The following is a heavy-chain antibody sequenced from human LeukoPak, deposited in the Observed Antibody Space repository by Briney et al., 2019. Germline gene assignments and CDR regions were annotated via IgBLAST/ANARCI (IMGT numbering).Heavy chain of an antibody. V-gene: IGHV4-59*01. Sequence: PSETLSLTCTVSGGSISSYYWSWIRQSPGKGLEWIGYIYYSGSTNYNPSLKSRVTISVDTSKNQFSLKLSSVTAADTAVYYCARGYCRGTSCNRYTFDMWGQGTMVTVSS. J-gene: IGHJ3*02. CDR1: GGSISSYY. CDR2: IYYSGST. CDR3: ARGYCRGTSCNRYTFDM. D-gene: IGHD2-2*01.